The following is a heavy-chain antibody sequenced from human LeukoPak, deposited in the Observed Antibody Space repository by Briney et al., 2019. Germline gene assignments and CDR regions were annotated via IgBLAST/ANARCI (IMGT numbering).Heavy chain of an antibody. D-gene: IGHD4-17*01. J-gene: IGHJ5*02. V-gene: IGHV4-4*02. CDR3: ARGYGQNWFDP. Sequence: PSETLSLTCAVSGGSISSSDWWSWVRQPPGKGLEWIGEIYHTGTTNYNPSLKSRVTISVDKSKNQFSLNLSSVTAADTALYYCARGYGQNWFDPWGQGTLVTVSS. CDR2: IYHTGTT. CDR1: GGSISSSDW.